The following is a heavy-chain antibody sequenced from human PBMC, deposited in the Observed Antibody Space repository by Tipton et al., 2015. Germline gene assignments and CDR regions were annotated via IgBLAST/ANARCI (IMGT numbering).Heavy chain of an antibody. CDR3: ARLWGTGMAFWYFDL. CDR2: IYYTGDT. J-gene: IGHJ2*01. V-gene: IGHV4-39*02. Sequence: TLSLTCTVSGGSVSSRNYYWSWIRQPPGKGLELIGYIYYTGDTYYNPSLKSRVTISVDTSRNHFSLNLNSVTAADTAMYYCARLWGTGMAFWYFDLWGRDTLVTVSS. D-gene: IGHD3/OR15-3a*01. CDR1: GGSVSSRNYY.